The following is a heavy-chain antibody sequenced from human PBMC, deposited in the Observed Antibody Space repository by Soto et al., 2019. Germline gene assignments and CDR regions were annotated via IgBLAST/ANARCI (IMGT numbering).Heavy chain of an antibody. D-gene: IGHD3-22*01. Sequence: QVQLVQSGAEVQKPGSSVKVSCKASGGTFSSYAISWVRQAPGQGLEWMGGIIPIFGTANYAQKFQGRVTITADESTSRAYRELSSLRSEDTAVYYCARLYYDSSGYLYYFDYWGQGTLVTVSS. CDR1: GGTFSSYA. CDR2: IIPIFGTA. J-gene: IGHJ4*02. CDR3: ARLYYDSSGYLYYFDY. V-gene: IGHV1-69*01.